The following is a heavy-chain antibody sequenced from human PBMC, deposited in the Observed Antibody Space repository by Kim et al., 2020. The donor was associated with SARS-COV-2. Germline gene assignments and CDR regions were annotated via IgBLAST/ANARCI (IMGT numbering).Heavy chain of an antibody. CDR2: ISSSSSYT. J-gene: IGHJ4*02. CDR3: ARNANDILTGYYSNDY. CDR1: GFTFSDYY. D-gene: IGHD3-9*01. V-gene: IGHV3-11*03. Sequence: GGSLRLSCAASGFTFSDYYMSWIRQAPGKGLEWVSYISSSSSYTNYADSVKGRFTISRHNAKNSLYLQMNSLRAEDTAVYYCARNANDILTGYYSNDYWGQGTLVTVSS.